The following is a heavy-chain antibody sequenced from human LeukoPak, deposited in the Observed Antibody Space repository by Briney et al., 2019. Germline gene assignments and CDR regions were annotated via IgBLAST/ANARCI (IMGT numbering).Heavy chain of an antibody. CDR2: IGVNT. Sequence: PGGSLRLSCAASGFTFSNYAMSWVRQAPGKGLEWVSAIGVNTYYTDSVKGRFTISRDNAKNTLYLQMNSLRAEDTAVYYCAKRLGYYDSSEGYFDYWGQGTLVTVSS. CDR3: AKRLGYYDSSEGYFDY. J-gene: IGHJ4*02. D-gene: IGHD3-22*01. V-gene: IGHV3-23*01. CDR1: GFTFSNYA.